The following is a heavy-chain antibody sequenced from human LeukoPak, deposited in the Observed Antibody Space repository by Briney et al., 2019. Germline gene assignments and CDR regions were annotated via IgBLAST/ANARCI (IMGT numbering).Heavy chain of an antibody. Sequence: GGSLRLSCSASGFTFNSYPVHWVRQAPGKGLEYVSGISRNGGSTYYADSVKGRFTISRDNSKNTLYLQMSSLRAEDTAVYYCVKESGFMVAPNSAFDIWGQGTMVAVSS. CDR3: VKESGFMVAPNSAFDI. CDR2: ISRNGGST. J-gene: IGHJ3*02. V-gene: IGHV3-64D*06. CDR1: GFTFNSYP. D-gene: IGHD4/OR15-4a*01.